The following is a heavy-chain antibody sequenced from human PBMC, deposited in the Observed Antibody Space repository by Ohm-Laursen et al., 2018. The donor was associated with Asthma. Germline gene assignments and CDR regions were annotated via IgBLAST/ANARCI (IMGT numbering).Heavy chain of an antibody. V-gene: IGHV3-30-3*01. CDR3: ARDPTRGSTSCYDY. J-gene: IGHJ4*02. Sequence: SLRLSCAASGFTFSSYAMHWVRQAPGKGLEWVAVISYDSSLKYYADSVNGRFTISRDNSKNTLYLQMNSLREEDTAVYYCARDPTRGSTSCYDYWGQGTLVTVSS. CDR1: GFTFSSYA. D-gene: IGHD2-2*01. CDR2: ISYDSSLK.